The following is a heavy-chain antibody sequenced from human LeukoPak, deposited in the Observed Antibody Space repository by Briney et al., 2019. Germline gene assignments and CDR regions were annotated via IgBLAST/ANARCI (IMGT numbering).Heavy chain of an antibody. CDR3: AKDRGWFGGSLANFDY. V-gene: IGHV3-23*01. Sequence: GGSLGLSCVASGFSFSDYGMSWVRQAPGKGLEWVSAIGSSGGNIHYGDSVKGRFTISRDNSRYTLYLEVNSLRAEDTAVYYCAKDRGWFGGSLANFDYWGQGTLDTVSS. J-gene: IGHJ4*02. CDR1: GFSFSDYG. D-gene: IGHD3-10*01. CDR2: IGSSGGNI.